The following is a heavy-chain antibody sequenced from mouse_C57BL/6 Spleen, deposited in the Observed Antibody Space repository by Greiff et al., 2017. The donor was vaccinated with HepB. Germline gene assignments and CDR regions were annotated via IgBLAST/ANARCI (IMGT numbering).Heavy chain of an antibody. Sequence: EVMLVESGGRLVKPGGSLKLSCAASGFTFSDYGMHWVRQAPEKGLEWVAYISSGSSTIYYADTVKGRFTISRDNAKNTLFLQMTSLRSEDTAMYYCARDDYDLYYAMDYWGQGTSVTVSS. J-gene: IGHJ4*01. V-gene: IGHV5-17*01. CDR1: GFTFSDYG. CDR2: ISSGSSTI. D-gene: IGHD2-4*01. CDR3: ARDDYDLYYAMDY.